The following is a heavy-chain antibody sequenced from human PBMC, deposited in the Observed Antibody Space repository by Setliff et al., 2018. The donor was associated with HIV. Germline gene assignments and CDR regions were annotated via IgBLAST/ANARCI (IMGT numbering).Heavy chain of an antibody. CDR3: ARDRSDILTGYYEGWFDP. J-gene: IGHJ5*02. CDR2: IYISGST. V-gene: IGHV4-4*07. D-gene: IGHD3-9*01. CDR1: GGSISSYY. Sequence: PSETLSLTCTVSGGSISSYYWSWIRQPAGKGLEWIGHIYISGSTNYNPSFNSRVTMSVDTSKNQFSLKLSSVTAADTAVYYCARDRSDILTGYYEGWFDPWGQGTLVTVSS.